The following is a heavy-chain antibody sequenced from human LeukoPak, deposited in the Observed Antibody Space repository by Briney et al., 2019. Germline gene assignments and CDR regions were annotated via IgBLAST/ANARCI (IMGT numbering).Heavy chain of an antibody. CDR1: GFTFSSYS. Sequence: PGGSLRLACAASGFTFSSYSMNWVRHAPGKGLEWVSSISSSSSYIYYADSVKGRFTISRDNAKTSLYLQMNSLRAEDTAVYYCARARDYYGSGSYYNIDYWGQGTLVTVSS. V-gene: IGHV3-21*01. CDR3: ARARDYYGSGSYYNIDY. CDR2: ISSSSSYI. D-gene: IGHD3-10*01. J-gene: IGHJ4*02.